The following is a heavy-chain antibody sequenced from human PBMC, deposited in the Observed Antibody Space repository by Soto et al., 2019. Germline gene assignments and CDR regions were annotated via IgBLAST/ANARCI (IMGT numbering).Heavy chain of an antibody. CDR3: ARLFNSGSDRGDAFDI. CDR2: IYPGDSDT. D-gene: IGHD1-26*01. V-gene: IGHV5-51*01. CDR1: GYSFTSYW. Sequence: GESLKISCKGSGYSFTSYWIGWVRQMPGKGLEWMGIIYPGDSDTRYSPSFQGQVTISADKSISTAYLQWSSLKASDTAMYYCARLFNSGSDRGDAFDIWGQGTMVTVSS. J-gene: IGHJ3*02.